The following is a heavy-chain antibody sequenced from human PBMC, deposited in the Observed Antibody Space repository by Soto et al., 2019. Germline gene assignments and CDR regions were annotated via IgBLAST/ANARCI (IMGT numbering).Heavy chain of an antibody. CDR1: GFTFSSYG. V-gene: IGHV3-30*18. Sequence: PGGSLRLSCAASGFTFSSYGMHWVRQAPGKGLEWVAVISYDGSNKYYADSVKGRFTISRDNSKNTLYLQMNSLRAEDTAVYYCAKGDWVLWGQGTTVTVSS. D-gene: IGHD3-9*01. CDR2: ISYDGSNK. J-gene: IGHJ6*02. CDR3: AKGDWVL.